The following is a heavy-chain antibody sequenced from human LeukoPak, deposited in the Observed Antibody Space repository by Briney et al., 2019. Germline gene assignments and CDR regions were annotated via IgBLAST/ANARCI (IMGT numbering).Heavy chain of an antibody. CDR3: AKTHSSSWYEAGWFDP. D-gene: IGHD6-13*01. CDR1: GFTFSSYA. CDR2: ISGSGGST. V-gene: IGHV3-23*01. J-gene: IGHJ5*02. Sequence: GGSLRLSCAASGFTFSSYAMSWVRQAPGKGLEWVSAISGSGGSTYYADSVKGRFTISRDNSKNTLYLQMNSLRAEDTAVYYCAKTHSSSWYEAGWFDPWGQGTLVTVSS.